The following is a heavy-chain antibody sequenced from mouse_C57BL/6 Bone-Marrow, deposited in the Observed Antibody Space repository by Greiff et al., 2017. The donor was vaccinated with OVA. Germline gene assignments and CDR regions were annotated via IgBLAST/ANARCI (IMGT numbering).Heavy chain of an antibody. CDR1: GYAFSSSW. J-gene: IGHJ2*01. CDR3: ARALITTVVDY. D-gene: IGHD1-1*01. CDR2: IYPGDGDT. V-gene: IGHV1-82*01. Sequence: QVQLQQSGPELVKPGASVKISCKASGYAFSSSWMNWVKQRPGKGLEWIGRIYPGDGDTNYNGKFKGKATLTADKSSSTAYMQLSSLTSEDSAVSVCARALITTVVDYWGQGTTLTVSS.